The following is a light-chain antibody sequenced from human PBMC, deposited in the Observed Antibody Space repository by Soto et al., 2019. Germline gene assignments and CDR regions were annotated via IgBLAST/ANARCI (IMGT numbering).Light chain of an antibody. J-gene: IGLJ2*01. CDR3: TSWTTSTTMI. V-gene: IGLV2-14*03. CDR2: DVN. Sequence: SVLSQPVSVSGSPGQPITISCTGTRSDIGAYNFVSWYQQHPGEVPKLILYDVNVRPSGVSNRFSGSKSGNTASLTISGLQAEDEADYYCTSWTTSTTMIFGGGTKVTVL. CDR1: RSDIGAYNF.